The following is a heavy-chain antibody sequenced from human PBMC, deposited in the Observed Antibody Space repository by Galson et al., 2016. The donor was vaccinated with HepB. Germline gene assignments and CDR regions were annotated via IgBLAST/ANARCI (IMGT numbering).Heavy chain of an antibody. CDR1: GVSISSSDYY. J-gene: IGHJ5*02. D-gene: IGHD3-22*01. CDR2: IYYSGSGST. Sequence: SETLSLTCTVSGVSISSSDYYWGWIRQPPGKGLEWIASIYYSGSGSTSYNPSLRSRVPISVDTSKNQFSLKLNSVNAAETAVYYCARHLTYYYDISGYYSDWFDPWGKGTLVTVSS. CDR3: ARHLTYYYDISGYYSDWFDP. V-gene: IGHV4-39*01.